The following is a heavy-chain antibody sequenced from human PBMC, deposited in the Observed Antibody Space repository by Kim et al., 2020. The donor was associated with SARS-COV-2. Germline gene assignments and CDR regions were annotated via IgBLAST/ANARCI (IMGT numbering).Heavy chain of an antibody. D-gene: IGHD2-2*01. V-gene: IGHV7-4-1*02. CDR2: INTNTGNP. Sequence: ASVKVSCKASGYTFTSYAMNWVRQAPGQGLEWMGWINTNTGNPTYAQGFTGRFVFSLDTSVSTAYLQISSLKAEDTAVYYCAVGRDCSSTSCYYYYYYGMDVWGQGTTVTVS. CDR1: GYTFTSYA. CDR3: AVGRDCSSTSCYYYYYYGMDV. J-gene: IGHJ6*02.